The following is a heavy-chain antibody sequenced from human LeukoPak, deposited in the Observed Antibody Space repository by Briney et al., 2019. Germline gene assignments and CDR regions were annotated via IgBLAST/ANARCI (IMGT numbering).Heavy chain of an antibody. CDR3: AKVLSWSGFPMDV. CDR1: GFTFSSYA. Sequence: PGGSLRLSCAASGFTFSSYAMSWVRQAPGKGLEWVSAISGSGDSVYYADSVRGRLIIARDNSKNTLYLQMNSLRVENTAVYYCAKVLSWSGFPMDVWGKGTTVTVSS. J-gene: IGHJ6*04. CDR2: ISGSGDSV. D-gene: IGHD3-3*01. V-gene: IGHV3-23*01.